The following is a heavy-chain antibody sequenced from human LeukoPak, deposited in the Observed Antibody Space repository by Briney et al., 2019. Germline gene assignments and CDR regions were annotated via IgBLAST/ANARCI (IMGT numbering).Heavy chain of an antibody. D-gene: IGHD3-22*01. V-gene: IGHV3-23*01. CDR3: AKVLFDYYYDSSGSYYFDY. CDR1: GFTFSSYA. J-gene: IGHJ4*02. Sequence: GGSLRLSCAASGFTFSSYAMSWVRQAPGKGLEWVSAISGSGGGTYYADSVKGRFTISRDNSKNTLYLQMNSLRAEDTAVYYCAKVLFDYYYDSSGSYYFDYWGQGTLVTVSS. CDR2: ISGSGGGT.